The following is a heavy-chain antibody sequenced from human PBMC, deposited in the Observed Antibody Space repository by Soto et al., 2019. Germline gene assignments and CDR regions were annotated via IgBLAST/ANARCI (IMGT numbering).Heavy chain of an antibody. V-gene: IGHV1-18*01. CDR2: ISAHNGNT. Sequence: QVHLVQSGAKVKKPGASVKVSCKGSGYTFTSYGITWVRQAPGQGLEWMGWISAHNGNTDYAQKLQGRVTVTRDTSTSTAYMELRSLRSDDTAVYYCARGRYGDYWGQGALVTVSS. J-gene: IGHJ4*02. D-gene: IGHD1-1*01. CDR3: ARGRYGDY. CDR1: GYTFTSYG.